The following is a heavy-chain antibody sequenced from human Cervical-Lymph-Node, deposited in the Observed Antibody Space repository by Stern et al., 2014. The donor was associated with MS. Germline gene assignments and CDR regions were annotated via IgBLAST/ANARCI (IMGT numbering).Heavy chain of an antibody. Sequence: EVQLVESGGGLVQPGGSLRLSCAGSGFTFNNYWMSWVRQAPGKGLEWVGNIKEDGSEKYNVDSVQGRFTISRDSAKNSLYLQRNSLRAEDTAVYYCARDRRKYNWKYWGQGTLVTVSS. CDR1: GFTFNNYW. V-gene: IGHV3-7*01. CDR2: IKEDGSEK. J-gene: IGHJ4*02. D-gene: IGHD1-20*01. CDR3: ARDRRKYNWKY.